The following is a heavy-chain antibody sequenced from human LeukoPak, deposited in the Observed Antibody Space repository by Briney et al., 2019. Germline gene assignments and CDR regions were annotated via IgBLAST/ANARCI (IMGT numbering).Heavy chain of an antibody. CDR2: ISGSGDGT. D-gene: IGHD1-1*01. V-gene: IGHV3-23*01. Sequence: PGGSLRLSCAASGFTFSSYGMSWVRQAPGKGLEWVSVISGSGDGTYYADSVKGRFTISRDNSKDTLYLQMNSLRVEDTAVYYCARDPAGSGFAFDSWGQGALVTVSS. CDR3: ARDPAGSGFAFDS. CDR1: GFTFSSYG. J-gene: IGHJ4*02.